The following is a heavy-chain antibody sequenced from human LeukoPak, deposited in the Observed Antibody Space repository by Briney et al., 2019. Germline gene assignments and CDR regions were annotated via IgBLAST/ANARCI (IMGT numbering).Heavy chain of an antibody. CDR1: GFTFSTYA. J-gene: IGHJ3*02. CDR3: ARARSSYGYGDAFDI. D-gene: IGHD5-18*01. CDR2: ISYDGSSK. V-gene: IGHV3-30*04. Sequence: GGSLRLSCAASGFTFSTYAMHWVRQAPGKGLEWVAVISYDGSSKYYADSVKGRFTISRDNSKNTLYLQMNSPRAEDTAVYYCARARSSYGYGDAFDIWGQGTMVTVSS.